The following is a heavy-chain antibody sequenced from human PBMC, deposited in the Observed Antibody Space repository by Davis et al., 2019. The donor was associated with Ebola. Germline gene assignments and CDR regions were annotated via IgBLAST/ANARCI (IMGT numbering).Heavy chain of an antibody. Sequence: PGGSLRLSCAASGFTVSSNYMSWVRQAPGKGLEWISVIYSGGSTYYADSVKGRFTISRDNSKNTLYLQMNSLRAEDTAVYYCAREKRITFFGVVTNHGMDVWGQGTTVTVSS. CDR2: IYSGGST. D-gene: IGHD3-3*01. CDR3: AREKRITFFGVVTNHGMDV. V-gene: IGHV3-53*01. J-gene: IGHJ6*02. CDR1: GFTVSSNY.